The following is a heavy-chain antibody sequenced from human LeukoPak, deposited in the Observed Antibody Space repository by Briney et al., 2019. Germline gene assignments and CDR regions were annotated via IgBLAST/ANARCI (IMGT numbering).Heavy chain of an antibody. CDR2: INPSGGST. CDR3: ARDRTLGTLFGGVIGNWFDP. V-gene: IGHV1-46*01. Sequence: ASVKVSCKASGYTFTSYYMHWVRQAPGQGLEWMGIINPSGGSTSYAQKFQGRVTMTRDTSTSTVYMELSSLRSEDTAVYYCARDRTLGTLFGGVIGNWFDPWGQGTLVTVSS. J-gene: IGHJ5*02. D-gene: IGHD3-3*01. CDR1: GYTFTSYY.